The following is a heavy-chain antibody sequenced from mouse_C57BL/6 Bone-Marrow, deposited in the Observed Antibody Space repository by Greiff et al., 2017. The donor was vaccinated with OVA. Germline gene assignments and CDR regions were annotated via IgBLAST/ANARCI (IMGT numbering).Heavy chain of an antibody. Sequence: EVKLQESGGGLVQPGGSLKLSCAASGIDFSRYWMSWVRRAPGKGLEWIGDINPDSSTIDYAPFVEDKFTIFRDNAKNTLYLQMNKVRSEDTAIYYCARLGYAMDYWGQGTSVTVSS. J-gene: IGHJ4*01. CDR3: ARLGYAMDY. CDR2: INPDSSTI. V-gene: IGHV4-1*01. CDR1: GIDFSRYW.